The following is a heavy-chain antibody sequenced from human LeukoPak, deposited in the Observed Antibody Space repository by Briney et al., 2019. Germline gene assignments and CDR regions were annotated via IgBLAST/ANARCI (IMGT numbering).Heavy chain of an antibody. J-gene: IGHJ5*02. D-gene: IGHD3-22*01. CDR3: ARGRMIVGRNQKDNWFDP. CDR1: VGSISGYS. CDR2: IYHSGST. Sequence: TLSLTCTVSVGSISGYSWSWIRQPPGKGLEWIGYIYHSGSTYYNPSLKSRVTISVDRSKNQFSLKLSSVTAADTAVYYCARGRMIVGRNQKDNWFDPWGQGTLVTVSS. V-gene: IGHV4-30-2*01.